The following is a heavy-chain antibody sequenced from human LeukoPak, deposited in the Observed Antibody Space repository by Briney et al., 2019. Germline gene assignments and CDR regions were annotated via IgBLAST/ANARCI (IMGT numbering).Heavy chain of an antibody. Sequence: GGSLRLSCAASAFTFSNYWMSWVRQAPGKGLEWVANINQDGSEIYYVDSVKGRFTISRDNAKNSLYLQINSLRAEDTAVYYCARKGFWSGYFSPFDYWGQGTLVTVSS. CDR3: ARKGFWSGYFSPFDY. CDR1: AFTFSNYW. D-gene: IGHD3-3*01. V-gene: IGHV3-7*01. CDR2: INQDGSEI. J-gene: IGHJ4*02.